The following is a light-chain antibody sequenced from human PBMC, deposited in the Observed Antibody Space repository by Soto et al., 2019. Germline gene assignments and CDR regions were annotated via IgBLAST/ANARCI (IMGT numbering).Light chain of an antibody. Sequence: EIVMTQSPATLSVSPGERATLSCRASQSVNNNLAWYQQKPGQAPRLLIYGASARATGIPARFSGSGSGTEFTLTISSLQSEDFATYYCQQSYSTPFTFGPGTKVDIK. V-gene: IGKV3-15*01. CDR2: GAS. J-gene: IGKJ3*01. CDR1: QSVNNN. CDR3: QQSYSTPFT.